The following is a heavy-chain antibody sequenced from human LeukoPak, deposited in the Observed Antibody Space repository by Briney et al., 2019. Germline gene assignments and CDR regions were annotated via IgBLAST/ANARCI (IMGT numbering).Heavy chain of an antibody. J-gene: IGHJ6*03. CDR2: MNPNSGNT. V-gene: IGHV1-8*01. Sequence: GASVKVSCKASGYTFTSYDINWVRQATGQGLEGMGWMNPNSGNTGYAQKFQGRVTMTRNTSISTAYMELSSLRSEDTAVYYCARRRSSSSYYYYYMDVWGKGTTVTVSS. D-gene: IGHD6-13*01. CDR1: GYTFTSYD. CDR3: ARRRSSSSYYYYYMDV.